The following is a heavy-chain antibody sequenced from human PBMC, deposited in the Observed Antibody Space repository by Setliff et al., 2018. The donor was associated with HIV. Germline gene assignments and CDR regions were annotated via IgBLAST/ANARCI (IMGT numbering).Heavy chain of an antibody. V-gene: IGHV4-34*01. D-gene: IGHD4-17*01. CDR3: ARATVTVAVYYYGLDV. J-gene: IGHJ6*02. CDR2: INHSGRT. CDR1: GGSFSDYY. Sequence: SETLSLTCAVYGGSFSDYYWSWIRQPPGKGLEWIGEINHSGRTNYNPSLKSRVTISVDTSKNQFSLKLSSVTAADTAVYSCARATVTVAVYYYGLDVWGQGTTVTVSS.